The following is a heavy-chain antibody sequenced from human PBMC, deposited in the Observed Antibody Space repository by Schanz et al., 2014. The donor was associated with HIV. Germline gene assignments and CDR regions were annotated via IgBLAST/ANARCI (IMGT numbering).Heavy chain of an antibody. CDR1: GFTFSSYA. CDR2: ISGSGGST. J-gene: IGHJ6*02. CDR3: AKVPVAHYYYGMDV. Sequence: VQLLESGGGLVQPGGSLRLSCAASGFTFSSYAMSWVRQAPGKGLEWVSTISGSGGSTYYADSVKGRFTISRDNSKSTLFLQMNSLRAEDTAVYYCAKVPVAHYYYGMDVWGQGTTVTVSS. V-gene: IGHV3-23*01.